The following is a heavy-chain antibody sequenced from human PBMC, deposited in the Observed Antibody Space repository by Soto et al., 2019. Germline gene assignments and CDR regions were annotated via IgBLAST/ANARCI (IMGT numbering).Heavy chain of an antibody. CDR2: ISYDGNNK. V-gene: IGHV3-30*18. J-gene: IGHJ6*02. CDR1: GFTFSSYG. D-gene: IGHD1-1*01. Sequence: VGSLRLSCAASGFTFSSYGMHWVRQAPGKGLEWVAVISYDGNNKYYGDSVKGRFTISRDNSKNTLYLQMNSLRAEDTAVYYCAKWFKYTTPLHGMDVWGQGTTVTVSS. CDR3: AKWFKYTTPLHGMDV.